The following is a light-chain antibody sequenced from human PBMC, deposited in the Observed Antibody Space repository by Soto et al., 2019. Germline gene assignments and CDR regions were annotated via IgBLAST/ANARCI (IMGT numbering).Light chain of an antibody. CDR1: SSDFGSYNL. V-gene: IGLV2-23*02. CDR2: EAN. CDR3: AYTTPNAFVV. J-gene: IGLJ2*01. Sequence: QSVLTQPASVSGSPGQSITISCTGTSSDFGSYNLVSWYQQYPEKAPKLIIYEANKRPSGVSDRFSGSKSGNTASLTISGLQGDDETDYYCAYTTPNAFVVFGGGTKVTVL.